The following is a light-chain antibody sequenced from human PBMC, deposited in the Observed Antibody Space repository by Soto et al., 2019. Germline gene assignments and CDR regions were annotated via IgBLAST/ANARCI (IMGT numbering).Light chain of an antibody. V-gene: IGLV2-14*01. J-gene: IGLJ2*01. CDR1: SSDIASYNY. CDR3: SSYTSSNAVV. Sequence: QSALTQPASVSGSPGQSITISCTGTSSDIASYNYVSWYQQHPGKAPKLMIYDVSNRPSGVSDRFSGSKSGHTASLTISGLEDEDEADYYCSSYTSSNAVVFGGGTKVTVL. CDR2: DVS.